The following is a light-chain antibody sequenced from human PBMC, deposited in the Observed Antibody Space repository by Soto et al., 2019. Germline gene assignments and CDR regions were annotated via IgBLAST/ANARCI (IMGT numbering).Light chain of an antibody. Sequence: DIQMTQSPSSLSASVGDRVTITCRASQSISGYLNWYLQKPGKAPELLIYAASTLESGVPSRFSGSGSETDFTLTISSLQPEDFATYYCQQSYTFPRTFGGGTKVEI. CDR1: QSISGY. V-gene: IGKV1-39*01. J-gene: IGKJ4*01. CDR2: AAS. CDR3: QQSYTFPRT.